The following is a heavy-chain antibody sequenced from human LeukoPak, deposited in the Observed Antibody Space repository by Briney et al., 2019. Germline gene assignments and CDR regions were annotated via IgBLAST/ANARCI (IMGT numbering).Heavy chain of an antibody. D-gene: IGHD3-10*01. J-gene: IGHJ3*02. Sequence: GESLKISCKGSGYSFTSYWIGWVRQMPGKGLEWMGIIYPGDSDTRYSPSFQGQVTISADKSISTAYLQWSSLKAPDTAMYYCARRWFGEFHHDAFDIWGQGTMVTVSS. CDR2: IYPGDSDT. V-gene: IGHV5-51*01. CDR3: ARRWFGEFHHDAFDI. CDR1: GYSFTSYW.